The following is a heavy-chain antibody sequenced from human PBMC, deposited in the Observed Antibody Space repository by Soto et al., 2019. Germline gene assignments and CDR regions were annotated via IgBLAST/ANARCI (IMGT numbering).Heavy chain of an antibody. CDR1: GYSFTNYW. D-gene: IGHD2-21*02. Sequence: VQLVQSGAEVKKPGESLKISCKGSGYSFTNYWIGWVRQKPGKGLEWMGTIFPGDSDTRYSPSFQGQVTISADRSSSTAYLQWSSLKASDTAMYYCARPQQPYFGRDSYYVWGYWYFDLWGRGTLVTVSS. J-gene: IGHJ2*01. CDR3: ARPQQPYFGRDSYYVWGYWYFDL. V-gene: IGHV5-51*01. CDR2: IFPGDSDT.